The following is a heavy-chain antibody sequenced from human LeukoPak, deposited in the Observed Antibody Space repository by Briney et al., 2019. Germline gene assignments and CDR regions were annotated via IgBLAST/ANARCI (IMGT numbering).Heavy chain of an antibody. V-gene: IGHV4-39*01. CDR3: ARLAGSSMTVDAFDL. Sequence: SETLSLTCNVSGGSISSSSYYWGWIRQPPGKGLEWIRSIFYSGRTYYNPFLKSRVTISVDTSKNQFSVKPSSVTAADTALYYCARLAGSSMTVDAFDLWGQGTMVTVSS. CDR2: IFYSGRT. J-gene: IGHJ3*01. CDR1: GGSISSSSYY. D-gene: IGHD1-26*01.